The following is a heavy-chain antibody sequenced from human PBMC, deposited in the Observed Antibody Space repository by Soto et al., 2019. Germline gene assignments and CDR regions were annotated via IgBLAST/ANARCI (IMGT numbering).Heavy chain of an antibody. V-gene: IGHV4-39*01. CDR1: GGSISSSSYY. CDR2: IYYSGST. J-gene: IGHJ5*02. CDR3: ARQGHLRYFDWLLGRFDP. D-gene: IGHD3-9*01. Sequence: SETLSLTCTVSGGSISSSSYYWGWIRQPPGKGLEWIGSIYYSGSTYYNPSLKSRVTISVDTSKNQFSLKLSSVTAADTAVYYCARQGHLRYFDWLLGRFDPWGQRTLVTVSS.